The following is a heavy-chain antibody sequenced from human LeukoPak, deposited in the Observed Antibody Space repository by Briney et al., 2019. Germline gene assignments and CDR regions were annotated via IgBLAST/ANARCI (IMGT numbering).Heavy chain of an antibody. Sequence: SETLSRICTVSGDSVSNGNYYWSWLRQPPGKALEWIGYIYYTGKTYYNPSLEGRVTILVDTSRNHFSVKLSSVTAADTAVYYCARSQNYYGSGDYWSQGTLVTVSS. J-gene: IGHJ4*02. CDR3: ARSQNYYGSGDY. V-gene: IGHV4-61*03. CDR1: GDSVSNGNYY. D-gene: IGHD3-10*01. CDR2: IYYTGKT.